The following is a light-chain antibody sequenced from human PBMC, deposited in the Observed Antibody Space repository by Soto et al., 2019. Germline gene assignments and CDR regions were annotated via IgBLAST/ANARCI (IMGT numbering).Light chain of an antibody. J-gene: IGKJ1*01. CDR3: QQRSSWPLT. Sequence: EIVLTQSPATLSLSPGERATLSCRASRSVRTYFAWYQQKPGQAPRLLIYDASKRATGVPARFSGSGSGTDFTLTISSLEPEDFAGYYCQQRSSWPLTFGQGTKVEIK. CDR1: RSVRTY. V-gene: IGKV3-11*01. CDR2: DAS.